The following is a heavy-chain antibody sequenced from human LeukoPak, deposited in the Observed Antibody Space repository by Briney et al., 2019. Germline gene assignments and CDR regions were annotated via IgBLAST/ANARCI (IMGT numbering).Heavy chain of an antibody. V-gene: IGHV3-23*01. J-gene: IGHJ4*02. CDR3: AKEGYMVWFGPMWY. CDR1: GFTFSSYA. Sequence: GGSLRLSCAASGFTFSSYAMSWVRQPPGKGREGVSSISGSGGSTYYADSVKGRFTISRDNSKNTLYLQMNSLRAEDTAVYYCAKEGYMVWFGPMWYWGQGTLVTVSS. CDR2: ISGSGGST. D-gene: IGHD3-10*01.